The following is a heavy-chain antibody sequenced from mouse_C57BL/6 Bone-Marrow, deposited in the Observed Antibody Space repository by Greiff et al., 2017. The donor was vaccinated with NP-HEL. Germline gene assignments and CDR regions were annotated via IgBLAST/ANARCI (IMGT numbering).Heavy chain of an antibody. J-gene: IGHJ4*01. D-gene: IGHD2-10*01. V-gene: IGHV5-6*01. CDR3: ARPLLSPLAMDD. CDR1: GFTFSSYG. CDR2: ISSGGSYT. Sequence: EVQLQESGGDLVKPGGSLKLSCAASGFTFSSYGMSWVRQTPDKRLEWVATISSGGSYTYYPDSVKGRFTLSRDKAKNTLYLQMSSRKSEDTATYYCARPLLSPLAMDDWGQGTSVTVSS.